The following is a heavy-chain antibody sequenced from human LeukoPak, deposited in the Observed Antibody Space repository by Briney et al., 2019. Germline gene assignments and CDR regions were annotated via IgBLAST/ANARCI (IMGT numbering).Heavy chain of an antibody. D-gene: IGHD6-13*01. CDR3: AKVIDSSNWLPDY. CDR1: GFTFGDYA. Sequence: GGSLRLSCTASGFTFGDYAMSWVRQAPGKGLEWVGFIRSKAYGGTTEYAASVKGRFTISRDDSKSIAYLQMNSLKTEDTAVYYCAKVIDSSNWLPDYWGQGTLVTVSS. CDR2: IRSKAYGGTT. J-gene: IGHJ4*02. V-gene: IGHV3-49*04.